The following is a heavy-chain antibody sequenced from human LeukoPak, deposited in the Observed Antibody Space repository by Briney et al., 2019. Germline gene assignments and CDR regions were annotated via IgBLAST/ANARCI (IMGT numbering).Heavy chain of an antibody. V-gene: IGHV3-23*01. D-gene: IGHD3-9*01. CDR1: GFTFSNYA. CDR2: ITGSGSGI. CDR3: AKWGDYDVLTGYYVSDY. Sequence: GASLILSCAASGFTFSNYAMSWVRQAPGKGLEWVSAITGSGSGIYYADSMKSRFTISRDNSKNTLYLQINSLRAEDTAVYYCAKWGDYDVLTGYYVSDYWGQGTLVTVSS. J-gene: IGHJ4*02.